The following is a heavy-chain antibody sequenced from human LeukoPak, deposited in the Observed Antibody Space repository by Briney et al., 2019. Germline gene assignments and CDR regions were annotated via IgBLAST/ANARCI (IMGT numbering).Heavy chain of an antibody. CDR1: GGSISSGGYY. D-gene: IGHD6-25*01. CDR2: IYYSGSA. CDR3: ARGVPSAADFDY. V-gene: IGHV4-31*03. Sequence: PSETLSLTCTVSGGSISSGGYYSSWIRQHPGKGLEWIGYIYYSGSAYYNPSLKSRVTISVDTSKNQFSLKLSSVTAADTAVYYCARGVPSAADFDYWGQGTLVTVSS. J-gene: IGHJ4*02.